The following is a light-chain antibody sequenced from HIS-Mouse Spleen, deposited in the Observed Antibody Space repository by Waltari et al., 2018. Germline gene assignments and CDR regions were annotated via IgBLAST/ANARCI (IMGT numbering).Light chain of an antibody. CDR2: QDS. V-gene: IGLV3-1*01. J-gene: IGLJ2*01. CDR3: QAWDSSYSV. CDR1: KLGDKY. Sequence: SYELTQSPSVSVSPGQTASITCSGAKLGDKYACWYPQKPGQSPVLVIYQDSKRPSGIPERFSGSNSGNTATLTISGTQAMDEADYYCQAWDSSYSVFGGGTKLTVL.